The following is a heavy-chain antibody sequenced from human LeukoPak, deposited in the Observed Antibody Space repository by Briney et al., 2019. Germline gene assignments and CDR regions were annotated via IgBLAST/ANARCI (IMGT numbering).Heavy chain of an antibody. CDR3: ARDRQKSIAAAYGFDY. D-gene: IGHD6-13*01. Sequence: ASVKVSCKASGGTFSSYAISWVRQAPGQGLEWMGRIIPILGIANYAQKFQGRVTITADKSTSTAYMELSSLRSEDTAVYYCARDRQKSIAAAYGFDYWGQGTLVTVSS. CDR2: IIPILGIA. J-gene: IGHJ4*02. CDR1: GGTFSSYA. V-gene: IGHV1-69*04.